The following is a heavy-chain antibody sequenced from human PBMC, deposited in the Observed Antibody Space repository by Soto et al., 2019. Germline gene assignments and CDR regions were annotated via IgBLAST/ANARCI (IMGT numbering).Heavy chain of an antibody. CDR1: GFNFNSSY. CDR2: ISSGGTT. J-gene: IGHJ5*02. Sequence: GSLRLSCAASGFNFNSSYMTWIRQAPGKGLQWVADISSGGTTKYTDSVRGRFSISRDMSKNTLYLQMNSLRVEDTAIYSCARQFPSDNYGNRLDPWGQGTLVTVSS. CDR3: ARQFPSDNYGNRLDP. V-gene: IGHV3-53*01. D-gene: IGHD4-17*01.